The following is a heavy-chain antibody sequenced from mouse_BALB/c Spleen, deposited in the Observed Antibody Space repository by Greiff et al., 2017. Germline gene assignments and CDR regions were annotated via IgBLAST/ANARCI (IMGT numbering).Heavy chain of an antibody. CDR1: GFTFSSFG. CDR3: ARTNWTSWFAY. D-gene: IGHD4-1*01. CDR2: ISSGSSTI. V-gene: IGHV5-17*02. J-gene: IGHJ3*01. Sequence: EVKLVESGGGLVQPGGSRKLSCAASGFTFSSFGMHWVRQAPEKGLEWVAYISSGSSTIYYADTVKGRFTISRDNPKNTLFLQMTSLRSEDTAMYYCARTNWTSWFAYWGQGTLVTVSA.